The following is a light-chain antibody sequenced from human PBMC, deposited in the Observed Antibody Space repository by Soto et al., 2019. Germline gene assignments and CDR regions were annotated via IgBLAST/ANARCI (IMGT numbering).Light chain of an antibody. V-gene: IGLV1-44*01. CDR1: SSNIGSNT. Sequence: QVVLTQPPSASGTPGQRVTISCSGSSSNIGSNTVNWYQQLPGTAPKLLIYSNNQRPSGVPDRFSGSKSGTSASLAISGLQSEDEADYYCAAWDDSFVVFGGGTKVTVL. CDR2: SNN. CDR3: AAWDDSFVV. J-gene: IGLJ2*01.